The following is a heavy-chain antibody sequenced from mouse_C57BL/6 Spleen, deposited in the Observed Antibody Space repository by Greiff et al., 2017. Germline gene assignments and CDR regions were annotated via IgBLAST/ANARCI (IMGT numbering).Heavy chain of an antibody. CDR3: AKKEGSSPFDY. Sequence: VQLKESGPELVKPGASVKISCKASGYAFSSSWMNWVKQRPGKGLEWIGRIYPGDGDTNYNGKFKGKATLTADKSSSTAYMQLSSLTSEDSAVYFCAKKEGSSPFDYWGQGTTRTVSS. CDR1: GYAFSSSW. J-gene: IGHJ2*01. CDR2: IYPGDGDT. V-gene: IGHV1-82*01. D-gene: IGHD1-1*01.